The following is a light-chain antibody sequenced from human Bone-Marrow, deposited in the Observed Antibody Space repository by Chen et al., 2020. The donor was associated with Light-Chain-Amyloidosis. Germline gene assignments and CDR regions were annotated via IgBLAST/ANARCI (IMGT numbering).Light chain of an antibody. J-gene: IGLJ2*01. CDR2: RDT. V-gene: IGLV3-25*03. Sequence: SYELTQPPSVSVSPGQTARITCSGDDLPTKYAYWYQQKPGQAPVLVIHRDTERPSGSSERVSGSSSGTTATVTISGGQAEDEADYNCQSADSSGTYEVICGGGTKLTVL. CDR3: QSADSSGTYEVI. CDR1: DLPTKY.